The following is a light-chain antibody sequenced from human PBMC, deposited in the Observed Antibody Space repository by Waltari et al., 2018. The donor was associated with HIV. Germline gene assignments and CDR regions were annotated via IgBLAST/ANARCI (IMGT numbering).Light chain of an antibody. CDR3: QQYDNWPPRT. CDR1: QSVSSN. J-gene: IGKJ1*01. Sequence: EIVMTQSPATLSVSPGERATLSCRASQSVSSNLAWYQQKPGQAPRLLIHGASPRATGIPARFSGSGSGTEFTLTISSLQSEDFAVYYCQQYDNWPPRTFGQGTKVEIK. CDR2: GAS. V-gene: IGKV3-15*01.